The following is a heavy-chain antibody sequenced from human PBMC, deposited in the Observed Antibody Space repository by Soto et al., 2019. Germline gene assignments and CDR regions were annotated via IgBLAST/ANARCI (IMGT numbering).Heavy chain of an antibody. CDR2: IIPILGIA. D-gene: IGHD6-19*01. J-gene: IGHJ6*02. V-gene: IGHV1-69*02. CDR1: GGTFSSYT. Sequence: QVQLVQSGAEVKKPGSSVKVSCKASGGTFSSYTISWVRQAPGQGLEWMGRIIPILGIANYAQKFQGRVTITADKSTSTASMELSSLRSEDTAVYYCARGTAVADYYDYGMDVWGQGTTVTVSS. CDR3: ARGTAVADYYDYGMDV.